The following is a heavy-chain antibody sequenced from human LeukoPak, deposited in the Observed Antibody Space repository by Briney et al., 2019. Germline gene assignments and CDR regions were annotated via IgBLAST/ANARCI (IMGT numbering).Heavy chain of an antibody. D-gene: IGHD6-13*01. CDR2: INHSGST. CDR3: ATLKRGMGSQHF. V-gene: IGHV4-34*08. J-gene: IGHJ4*02. CDR1: GFTFSSYG. Sequence: GSLRLSCAASGFTFSSYGMHWVRQPPGKGLEWIGEINHSGSTNYNPSLKSRVTISVDTSKNQFSLKLSSVTAADTAVYYCATLKRGMGSQHFWGQGTLVTVSS.